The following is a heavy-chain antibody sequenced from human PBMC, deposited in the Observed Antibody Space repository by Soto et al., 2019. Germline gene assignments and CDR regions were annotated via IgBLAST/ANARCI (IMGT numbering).Heavy chain of an antibody. V-gene: IGHV4-59*01. CDR3: NYGTYFDY. J-gene: IGHJ4*02. D-gene: IGHD3-16*01. CDR1: GGSISSYY. Sequence: SETLSLTCTVSGGSISSYYWSWIRQPPGRGLEWIGYIYYSGSTNYNPSLKSRVTISVDTSKNQFSLKLSSVTAADTAVYTWNYGTYFDYWGQGALVTVSS. CDR2: IYYSGST.